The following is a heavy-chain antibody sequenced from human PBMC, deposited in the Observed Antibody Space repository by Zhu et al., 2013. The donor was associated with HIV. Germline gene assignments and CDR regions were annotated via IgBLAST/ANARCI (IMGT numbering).Heavy chain of an antibody. D-gene: IGHD6-13*01. J-gene: IGHJ4*02. Sequence: VQLQQWGAGLLKPSETLSLTCAVYGGSFSSYYWSWIRQPPGKGLEWIGYIYYSGSTNYNPSLKSRVTISVDTSKNQFSLKLSSVTAADTAVYYCARGYSSSWYQTEFDYWGQGTLVTVSS. CDR3: ARGYSSSWYQTEFDY. CDR2: IYYSGST. CDR1: GGSFSSYY. V-gene: IGHV4-34*11.